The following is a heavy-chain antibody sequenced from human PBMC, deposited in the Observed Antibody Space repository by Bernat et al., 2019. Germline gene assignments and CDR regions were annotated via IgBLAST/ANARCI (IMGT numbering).Heavy chain of an antibody. CDR2: IDWEDDK. V-gene: IGHV2-70*04. Sequence: STNAMRVNWIRQPPGKPMEWLARIDWEDDKSYITSLRTRLTISKDTSKNQMVLTMTNVDPVDTATNYCARMLGDASGLFEYWGQGALVTVSS. J-gene: IGHJ4*02. D-gene: IGHD3-10*01. CDR3: ARMLGDASGLFEY. CDR1: STNAMR.